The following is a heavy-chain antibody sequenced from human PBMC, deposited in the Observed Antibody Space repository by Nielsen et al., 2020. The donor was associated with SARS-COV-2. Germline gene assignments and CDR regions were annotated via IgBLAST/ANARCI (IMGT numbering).Heavy chain of an antibody. Sequence: GESLKISCAASGFTFSSYAMSWVRQAPGKGLEWVSAISGSGGSTYYADSVKGRFTISRDNSKNTLYLQMNSLRAEDTAVYYCAKDPEDIVVVPAAINYFDYWGQGTLATVSS. CDR2: ISGSGGST. V-gene: IGHV3-23*01. CDR1: GFTFSSYA. D-gene: IGHD2-2*01. J-gene: IGHJ4*02. CDR3: AKDPEDIVVVPAAINYFDY.